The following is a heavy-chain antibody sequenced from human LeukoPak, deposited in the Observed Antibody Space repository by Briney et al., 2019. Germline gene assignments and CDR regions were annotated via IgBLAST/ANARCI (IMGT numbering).Heavy chain of an antibody. Sequence: ASVKVSCKASGYTLTSYGISWVRQAPGQGLEWMGWINPNSGGTNYAQKFQGRVTMTRDTSISTAYMELSSLRSEDTAVYYCARDLGDPYDYWGQGTLVTVSS. V-gene: IGHV1-2*02. CDR1: GYTLTSYG. D-gene: IGHD4-17*01. CDR2: INPNSGGT. J-gene: IGHJ4*02. CDR3: ARDLGDPYDY.